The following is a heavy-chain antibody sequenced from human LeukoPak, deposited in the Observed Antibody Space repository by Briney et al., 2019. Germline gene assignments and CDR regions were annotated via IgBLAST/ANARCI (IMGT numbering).Heavy chain of an antibody. CDR2: IKQDGSEK. D-gene: IGHD3-10*01. J-gene: IGHJ5*02. V-gene: IGHV3-7*04. CDR1: GFTFSRYW. CDR3: AREVSLLWFGESANWFDP. Sequence: PGGSLRLSCAASGFTFSRYWMTWVRQAPGKGLEWVANIKQDGSEKYYVDSVKGRFTISRDNPNNSLYLQMNSLRAEDTAVYYCAREVSLLWFGESANWFDPWGQGTLVTVSS.